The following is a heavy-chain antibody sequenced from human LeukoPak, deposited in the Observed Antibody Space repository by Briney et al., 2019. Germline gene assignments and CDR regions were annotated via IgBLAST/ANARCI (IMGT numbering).Heavy chain of an antibody. CDR2: IYPGDSDT. CDR1: GYSFTSYW. J-gene: IGHJ3*02. D-gene: IGHD3-22*01. V-gene: IGHV5-51*01. Sequence: GESLKISCKGSGYSFTSYWIGWVRQMSGKGLEWMGIIYPGDSDTRYSPSFQGQVTISADKSISTAYLQWSSLKASDTAMYYCARPVYYDSSGYYFDDAFDIWGQGTMVTVSS. CDR3: ARPVYYDSSGYYFDDAFDI.